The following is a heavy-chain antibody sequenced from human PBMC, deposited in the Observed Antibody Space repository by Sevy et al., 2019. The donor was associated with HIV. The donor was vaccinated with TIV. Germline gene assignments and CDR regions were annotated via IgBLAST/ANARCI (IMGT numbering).Heavy chain of an antibody. V-gene: IGHV3-11*01. J-gene: IGHJ4*02. CDR3: ARDRPRWFGELFSYYFDY. CDR1: GFTFSDYY. CDR2: ISSSRSTI. Sequence: GGSLRLSCAASGFTFSDYYMSRIRQAPGKGLEWVSYISSSRSTIYYADSVKGRFTISRDNAKNSLYLQMNSLRAEDTAVYYCARDRPRWFGELFSYYFDYWGQGTLVTVSS. D-gene: IGHD3-10*01.